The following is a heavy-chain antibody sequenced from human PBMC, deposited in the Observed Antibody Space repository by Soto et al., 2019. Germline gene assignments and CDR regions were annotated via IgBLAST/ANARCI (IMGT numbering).Heavy chain of an antibody. CDR2: ISGSGGST. CDR1: GFTFSSYA. J-gene: IGHJ6*03. CDR3: AKEGPAYSCNPAYYMDV. Sequence: GGSLRLSCAASGFTFSSYAMSWVRQAPGKGLEWVSAISGSGGSTYYADSVKGRFTISRDNSKNTLYLQMNSLRAEDTAVYYCAKEGPAYSCNPAYYMDVWGKGTTVTVSS. D-gene: IGHD2-21*01. V-gene: IGHV3-23*01.